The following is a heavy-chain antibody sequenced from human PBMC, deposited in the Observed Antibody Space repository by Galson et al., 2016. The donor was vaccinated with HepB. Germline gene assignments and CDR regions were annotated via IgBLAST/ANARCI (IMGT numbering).Heavy chain of an antibody. J-gene: IGHJ4*02. D-gene: IGHD5-24*01. Sequence: SLRLSCAASGFTFSNYAMAWVRQAPGKGLEWVSSISASGYSTYYADSVQGRFTISRDNSKNTLYLHMNSLRADDTAVYYCARDRYNCAYWGQGTLVTVSS. CDR2: ISASGYST. CDR1: GFTFSNYA. CDR3: ARDRYNCAY. V-gene: IGHV3-23*01.